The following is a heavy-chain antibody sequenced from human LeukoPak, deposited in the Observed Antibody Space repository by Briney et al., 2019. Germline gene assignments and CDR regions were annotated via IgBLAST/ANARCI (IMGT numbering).Heavy chain of an antibody. CDR3: ARGAPDAGGSHFMGPGAFDI. Sequence: PSQTLSLTCAVSGGSISSGGYSWSWIRQPPGKGLEWIGYIYHSGSTYYNPSLKSRATISVDRSKNQFSLKLSSVTAADTAVYYCARGAPDAGGSHFMGPGAFDIWGQGTMVTVSS. V-gene: IGHV4-30-2*01. J-gene: IGHJ3*02. D-gene: IGHD1-26*01. CDR1: GGSISSGGYS. CDR2: IYHSGST.